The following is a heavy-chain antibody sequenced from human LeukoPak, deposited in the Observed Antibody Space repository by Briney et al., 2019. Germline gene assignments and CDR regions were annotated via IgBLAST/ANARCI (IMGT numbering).Heavy chain of an antibody. J-gene: IGHJ4*02. Sequence: ASVKVSCEASGYTFTSYGISWVRQAPGQGLEWMGWINPNSGGTNYAQKFQGRVTMTRDTSISTAYMELSRLRSDDTAVYYCARALIVATITDYWGQGTLVTVSS. CDR1: GYTFTSYG. CDR3: ARALIVATITDY. V-gene: IGHV1-2*02. D-gene: IGHD5-12*01. CDR2: INPNSGGT.